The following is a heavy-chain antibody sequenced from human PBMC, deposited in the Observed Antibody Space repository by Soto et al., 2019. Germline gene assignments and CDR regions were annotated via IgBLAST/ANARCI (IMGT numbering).Heavy chain of an antibody. J-gene: IGHJ6*02. V-gene: IGHV1-18*01. CDR2: ISAYNRNT. CDR3: ARDFPKTPRTYYYGMDV. Sequence: GASVKVSFKASGYTFTNYGITWLRQAPGQGLEWMGWISAYNRNTNYARKLQGRVTMTIDTSTTTVYLELRSLRSDDTAVYYCARDFPKTPRTYYYGMDVWGQGTTVTVSS. CDR1: GYTFTNYG.